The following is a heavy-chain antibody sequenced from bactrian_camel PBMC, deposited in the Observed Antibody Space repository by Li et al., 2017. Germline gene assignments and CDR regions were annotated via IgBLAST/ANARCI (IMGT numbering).Heavy chain of an antibody. Sequence: HVQLVESGGDSVQAGGSLRLSCAASGDSTNCMGWFRQAPGKEREVIACIRPSGDATFHADSVKGRFTVSTDAKNTLYLQLNSLETEDTAMYYCTQDAYGLGNSWGQGTQVTVS. CDR1: GDSTNC. CDR2: IRPSGDAT. V-gene: IGHV3S60*01. CDR3: TQDAYGLGNS. D-gene: IGHD1*01. J-gene: IGHJ4*01.